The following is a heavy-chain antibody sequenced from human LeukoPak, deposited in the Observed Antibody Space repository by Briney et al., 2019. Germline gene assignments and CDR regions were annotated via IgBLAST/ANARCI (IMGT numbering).Heavy chain of an antibody. D-gene: IGHD3-22*01. J-gene: IGHJ4*02. CDR3: ARPTNYYDSSGPWDYFDY. Sequence: GESLKISCKGSGYRFTSYWIGWVRQMPGKGLEWMGIIHPGDSDTRYSPSFQGQVTISADKSISTAYLQWSSLKASDTAMYYCARPTNYYDSSGPWDYFDYWGQGTLVTVSS. CDR1: GYRFTSYW. V-gene: IGHV5-51*01. CDR2: IHPGDSDT.